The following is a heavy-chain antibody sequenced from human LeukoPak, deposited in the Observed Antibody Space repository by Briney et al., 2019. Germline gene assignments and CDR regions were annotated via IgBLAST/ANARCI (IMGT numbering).Heavy chain of an antibody. CDR1: GGSISSYY. CDR2: FYTSGST. V-gene: IGHV4-4*09. J-gene: IGHJ4*02. CDR3: ARHVSYCSSTSCYVGIAAAGSLED. Sequence: SETLSLTCTVSGGSISSYYWSWIRQPPGKGLEWIGYFYTSGSTNYNPSLESRVTISVDTSKTQFSLKLRSATAADTAVYYCARHVSYCSSTSCYVGIAAAGSLEDWGQGTLVTVPS. D-gene: IGHD2-2*01.